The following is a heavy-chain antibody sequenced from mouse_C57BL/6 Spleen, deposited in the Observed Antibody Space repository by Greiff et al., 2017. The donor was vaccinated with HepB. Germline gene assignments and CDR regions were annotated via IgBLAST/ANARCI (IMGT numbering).Heavy chain of an antibody. J-gene: IGHJ1*03. CDR2: IWSGGST. CDR3: ARSLTIVTTNWYFDV. Sequence: QVQLKESGPGLVQPSQRLSITCTVSGFSLTSYGVHWVRQSPGKGLEWLGVIWSGGSTDYNAAFISRLSISKDNSKSQVFFKMNSLQADDTAIYYCARSLTIVTTNWYFDVWGTGTTGTVSS. CDR1: GFSLTSYG. D-gene: IGHD2-5*01. V-gene: IGHV2-2*01.